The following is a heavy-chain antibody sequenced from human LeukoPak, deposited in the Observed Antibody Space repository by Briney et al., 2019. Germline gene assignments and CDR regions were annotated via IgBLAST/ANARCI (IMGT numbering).Heavy chain of an antibody. CDR2: ISGSGGST. Sequence: GGSLRLSCAASGFTFSSYAMSWVRQAPGKGLGWVSAISGSGGSTYYADSVKGRFTISRDNSKNTLYLQMNSLRAEDTAVYYCAKRKITFGGVIVHPFDYWGQGTLVTVSS. V-gene: IGHV3-23*01. D-gene: IGHD3-16*02. CDR3: AKRKITFGGVIVHPFDY. J-gene: IGHJ4*02. CDR1: GFTFSSYA.